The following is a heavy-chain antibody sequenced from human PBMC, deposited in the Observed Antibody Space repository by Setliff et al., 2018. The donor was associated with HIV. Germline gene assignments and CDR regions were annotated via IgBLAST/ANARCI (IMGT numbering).Heavy chain of an antibody. CDR1: GFIFSSYA. CDR2: MSYDGNNK. Sequence: GGSLRLSCAASGFIFSSYAMHWVRQAPGKGLEWVAVMSYDGNNKYYADSVKGRFTISRDNSKNTLYLQMNSLRAEDTAVFYCARDSGCCSGDSCYSGLDYWGQGTLVTVSS. J-gene: IGHJ4*02. D-gene: IGHD2-15*01. CDR3: ARDSGCCSGDSCYSGLDY. V-gene: IGHV3-30*01.